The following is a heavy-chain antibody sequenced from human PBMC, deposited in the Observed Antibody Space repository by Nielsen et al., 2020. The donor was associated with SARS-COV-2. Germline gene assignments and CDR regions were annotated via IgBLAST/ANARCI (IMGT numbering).Heavy chain of an antibody. CDR3: AKDYAGYSGYDFFDY. V-gene: IGHV3-23*01. Sequence: GESLKISCAASGFTFSSYWMSWVRQAPGKGLEWVSAISGSGGSTYYADSVKGRFTISRDNSKNTLYLQMNSLRAEDTAVYYCAKDYAGYSGYDFFDYWGQGTLVTVSS. D-gene: IGHD5-12*01. CDR1: GFTFSSYW. J-gene: IGHJ4*02. CDR2: ISGSGGST.